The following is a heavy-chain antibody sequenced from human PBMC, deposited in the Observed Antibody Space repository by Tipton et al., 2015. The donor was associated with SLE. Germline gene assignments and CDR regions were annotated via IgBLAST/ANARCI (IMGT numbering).Heavy chain of an antibody. Sequence: SLRLSCAASGFTFSSYAMHWVRQAPGKGLEWVAVISYDGSNKYYADSVKGRFTISRDNSKNTLYLQMNSLRAEDTAVYYCARGRRIVGATDYFDYWGQGTLVTVSS. CDR1: GFTFSSYA. CDR3: ARGRRIVGATDYFDY. V-gene: IGHV3-30-3*01. J-gene: IGHJ4*02. CDR2: ISYDGSNK. D-gene: IGHD1-26*01.